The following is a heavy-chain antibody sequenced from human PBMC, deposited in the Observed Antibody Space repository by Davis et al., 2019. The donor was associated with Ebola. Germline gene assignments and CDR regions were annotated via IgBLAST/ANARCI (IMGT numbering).Heavy chain of an antibody. Sequence: GESLKISCAASGFSFRTFAMTWVRQVPGKGLEWVSTIRTTGNSPYYVDSVKGRFTVFRDNSKNSLYLQMNSLRAEDTAVYYCARVEFLRGMDVWGQGTTVTVSS. CDR3: ARVEFLRGMDV. J-gene: IGHJ6*02. V-gene: IGHV3-23*01. CDR1: GFSFRTFA. D-gene: IGHD3-3*02. CDR2: IRTTGNSP.